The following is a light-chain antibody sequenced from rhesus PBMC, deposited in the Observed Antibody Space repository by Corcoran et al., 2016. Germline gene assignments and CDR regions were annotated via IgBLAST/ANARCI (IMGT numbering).Light chain of an antibody. CDR1: QSLLHSNGNTY. CDR2: GGS. CDR3: VQAIAFPFT. J-gene: IGKJ3*01. Sequence: DIVMTQTPLSLPITPGEPASISCRSSQSLLHSNGNTYLPWYLQKPGPSPRHLVYGGSNRASGGPDMFSGSGSGTDFTLKISKVEAEDVGVYYCVQAIAFPFTFGPGTKLDIK. V-gene: IGKV2-72*02.